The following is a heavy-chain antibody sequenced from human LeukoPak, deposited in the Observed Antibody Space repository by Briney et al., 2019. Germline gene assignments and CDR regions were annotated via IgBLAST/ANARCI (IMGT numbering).Heavy chain of an antibody. J-gene: IGHJ3*02. V-gene: IGHV4-59*01. CDR1: GDSISSYY. CDR3: ARYSSGWRSFDI. CDR2: IYYSGST. D-gene: IGHD6-19*01. Sequence: SETLSLTCTVSGDSISSYYWSWIRQPPGKGLEWIGYIYYSGSTNYNPSLKSRVTISVDTSKNQFSLKLSSVTAADTAVYYCARYSSGWRSFDIWGQGTMVTVSS.